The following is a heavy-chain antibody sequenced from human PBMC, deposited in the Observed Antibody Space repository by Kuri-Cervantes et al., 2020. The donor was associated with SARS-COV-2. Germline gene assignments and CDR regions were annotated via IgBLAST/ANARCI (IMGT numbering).Heavy chain of an antibody. CDR2: ISSSGSTI. V-gene: IGHV3-48*04. J-gene: IGHJ6*02. CDR1: GFTFSSYS. D-gene: IGHD3-3*01. Sequence: GESLKISCAASGFTFSSYSMNWVRQAPGKGLEWVSYISSSGSTIYYADSVKGRFTISRDNAKNSLYLQMNSLRAEDTAVYYCARDSSRITIFGVVTRYGKDVWGQGTTTVSS. CDR3: ARDSSRITIFGVVTRYGKDV.